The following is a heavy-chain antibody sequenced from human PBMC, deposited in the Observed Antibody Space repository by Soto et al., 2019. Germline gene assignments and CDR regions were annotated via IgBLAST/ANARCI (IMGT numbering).Heavy chain of an antibody. V-gene: IGHV3-33*01. J-gene: IGHJ6*02. CDR2: IWYDGSNK. Sequence: QLQLVESGGGVVQPGRSLRLSCAASGFTFSSHGMHWVRQAPGKGLEWVAGIWYDGSNKYYEGSVKGRFTISRDNSKNTLYLQMHSLRAEDTAVYYCARGVGNYYYGMDVWGQGTTVTVSS. D-gene: IGHD3-10*01. CDR1: GFTFSSHG. CDR3: ARGVGNYYYGMDV.